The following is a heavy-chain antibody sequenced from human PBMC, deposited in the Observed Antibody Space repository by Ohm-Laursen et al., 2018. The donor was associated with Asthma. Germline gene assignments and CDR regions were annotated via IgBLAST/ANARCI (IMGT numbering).Heavy chain of an antibody. D-gene: IGHD1-26*01. J-gene: IGHJ1*01. V-gene: IGHV3-21*01. CDR2: ISTASTFI. Sequence: GSLRLSCAASGYTFSRYSIHWVRQVPGKGLEWFASISTASTFIYYADSVRGRFTTSRDNAKNSVYLQMNSLRAEDTALYYCARIGPEWELPGREYSLHHWGQGTQVTVSS. CDR3: ARIGPEWELPGREYSLHH. CDR1: GYTFSRYS.